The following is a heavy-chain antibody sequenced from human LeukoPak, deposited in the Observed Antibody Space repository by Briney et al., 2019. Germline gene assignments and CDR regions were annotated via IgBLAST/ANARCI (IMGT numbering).Heavy chain of an antibody. CDR1: GFTFSTYG. CDR3: ASHGSGWDH. D-gene: IGHD6-19*01. CDR2: IWADGSRK. V-gene: IGHV3-33*01. Sequence: RRSLRLSCAASGFTFSTYGMHWVRQAPGKGLEWVAVIWADGSRKYYADSVQGRFTISRDNSKNTLYLQMNGLRAEDTAVYYCASHGSGWDHWGQGTLVTVSS. J-gene: IGHJ4*02.